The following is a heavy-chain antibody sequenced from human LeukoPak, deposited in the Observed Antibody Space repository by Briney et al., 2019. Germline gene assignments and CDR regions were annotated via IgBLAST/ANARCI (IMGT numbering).Heavy chain of an antibody. V-gene: IGHV3-30*18. D-gene: IGHD3-9*01. J-gene: IGHJ6*02. CDR1: GFTFSSYG. CDR3: AKAHRVSRYFDWFVDGMDV. CDR2: ISYDGSNK. Sequence: PGGSLRLSCAASGFTFSSYGMHWVRQAPGKGLEWVAVISYDGSNKYYADSVKGRFTISRDNSKNTLYLQMNSLRAEDTAVYYCAKAHRVSRYFDWFVDGMDVWGQGTTVTVSS.